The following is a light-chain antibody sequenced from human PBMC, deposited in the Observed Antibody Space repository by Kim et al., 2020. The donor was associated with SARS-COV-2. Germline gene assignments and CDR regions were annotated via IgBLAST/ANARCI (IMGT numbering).Light chain of an antibody. CDR1: QGVSNY. J-gene: IGKJ1*01. Sequence: DIEMTQSPATLSVSVGERVTLSCRASQGVSNYLAWYQQRPGRVPTLLIYAASTSESGVPSRFTGSGSGTDFTLTISSLQPEDVATYYSQNYIVAPWTFVEGTK. CDR2: AAS. V-gene: IGKV1-27*01. CDR3: QNYIVAPWT.